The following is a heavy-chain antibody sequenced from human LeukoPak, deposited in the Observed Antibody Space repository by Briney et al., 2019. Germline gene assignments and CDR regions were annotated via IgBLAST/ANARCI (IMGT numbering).Heavy chain of an antibody. V-gene: IGHV1-69*05. J-gene: IGHJ4*02. Sequence: ASVKVSCKASGGTFSSYAISWVRQAPGQGLEWMGGIIPIFGTANYAQKFQGRVTITTDESTSTAYMELSSLRSEDTAVYYCARGGSIAAAPGDYWGQGTLVTVSS. D-gene: IGHD6-13*01. CDR1: GGTFSSYA. CDR2: IIPIFGTA. CDR3: ARGGSIAAAPGDY.